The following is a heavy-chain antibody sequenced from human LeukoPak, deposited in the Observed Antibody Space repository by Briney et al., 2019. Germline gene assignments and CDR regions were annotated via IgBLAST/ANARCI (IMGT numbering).Heavy chain of an antibody. D-gene: IGHD3-10*01. CDR1: GFIFSRYT. J-gene: IGHJ6*04. CDR2: ISGSGGST. Sequence: GGSLRLSCVTSGFIFSRYTMNWVRQAPGKGLEWVSAISGSGGSTYYADSVKGRFTMSRDNSKNTLYLQMNSLRAEDTAVYYCAPRITMVRGVIPLGVWGKGTTVTISS. V-gene: IGHV3-23*01. CDR3: APRITMVRGVIPLGV.